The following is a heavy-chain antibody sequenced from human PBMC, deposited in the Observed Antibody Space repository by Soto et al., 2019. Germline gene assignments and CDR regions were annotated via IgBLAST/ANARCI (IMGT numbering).Heavy chain of an antibody. Sequence: PSETLSLTCTVSGGSISSYYWSWIRQPPGKGLEWIWYIYYIGSTNYNPSLKIRFTISLDTSKTHFSLKLSSVTAADTAVYYCARGRSGYEIDYWGQGTLVTVSS. J-gene: IGHJ4*02. CDR3: ARGRSGYEIDY. V-gene: IGHV4-59*08. CDR2: IYYIGST. D-gene: IGHD5-12*01. CDR1: GGSISSYY.